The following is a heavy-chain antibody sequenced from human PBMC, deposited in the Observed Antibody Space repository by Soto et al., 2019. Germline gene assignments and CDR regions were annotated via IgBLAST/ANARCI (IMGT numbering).Heavy chain of an antibody. CDR3: AKDSTSYNGLYDPFAI. D-gene: IGHD1-1*01. CDR1: GFSFNNYA. V-gene: IGHV3-23*01. J-gene: IGHJ3*02. Sequence: GGSLRLSCAASGFSFNNYAMNWVRQAPGKGLEWVSAIAGGGGITYYADSVKGRFTVSRDNSKNTVYLQLDSLRDEDTAVYYCAKDSTSYNGLYDPFAIWGRGTTVTVSS. CDR2: IAGGGGIT.